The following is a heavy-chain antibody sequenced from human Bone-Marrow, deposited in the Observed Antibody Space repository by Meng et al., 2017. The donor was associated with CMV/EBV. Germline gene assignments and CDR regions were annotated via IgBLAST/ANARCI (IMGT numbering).Heavy chain of an antibody. CDR3: TTVFGILRFLGIDY. D-gene: IGHD3-3*01. Sequence: GESLKISCAAPGFTFRRNAMHWVRQAPGKGLEWVAVISYDGSNKYYADSVKGRSTISRDDSKNTLYLQMNSLKTEDTAVYYCTTVFGILRFLGIDYWGQGTLVTVSS. CDR1: GFTFRRNA. CDR2: ISYDGSNK. V-gene: IGHV3-30-3*01. J-gene: IGHJ4*02.